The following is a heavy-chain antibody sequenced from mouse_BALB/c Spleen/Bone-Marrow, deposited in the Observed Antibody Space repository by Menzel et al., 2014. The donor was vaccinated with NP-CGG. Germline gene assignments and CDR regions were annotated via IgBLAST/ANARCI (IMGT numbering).Heavy chain of an antibody. CDR1: GFNIKDTY. J-gene: IGHJ4*01. CDR2: IDPANGNT. Sequence: EVQLQQSGAELVKPGASVKLSCTASGFNIKDTYMHWVKQRPEQGLEWIGRIDPANGNTKYDPKFQGKDTITADTSFNTDYLQLSSLTSEDTAVYYFARDNEHYAMDYWGQGTSVTVSS. V-gene: IGHV14-3*02. CDR3: ARDNEHYAMDY.